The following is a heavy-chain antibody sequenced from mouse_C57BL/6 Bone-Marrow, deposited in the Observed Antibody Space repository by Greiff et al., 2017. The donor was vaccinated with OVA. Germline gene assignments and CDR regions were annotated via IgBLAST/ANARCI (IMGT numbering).Heavy chain of an antibody. CDR1: GFTFSSYA. CDR2: ISDGGSYT. Sequence: EVKLVDSGGGLVKPGGSLKLSCAASGFTFSSYAMSWVRQTPEKRLEWVATISDGGSYTYYPDNVKGRFTISRDNAKNNLYLQMSHLKSEDTAMYYCARGGGFAYWGQGTLVTVSA. V-gene: IGHV5-4*03. J-gene: IGHJ3*01. CDR3: ARGGGFAY.